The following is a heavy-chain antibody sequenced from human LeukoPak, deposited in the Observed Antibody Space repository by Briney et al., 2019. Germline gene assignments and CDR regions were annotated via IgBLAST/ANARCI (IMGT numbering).Heavy chain of an antibody. V-gene: IGHV3-30*18. Sequence: GGSLRLSCAASGFTFNNYGIHWVRQAPGKGLEWVAIISYDGSNKYYADSVQGRFTISRDNSKNTLYLQMNSLRAEDTAVYYCAKDLGGGSGCYDLWGRGTLVTVSS. CDR3: AKDLGGGSGCYDL. D-gene: IGHD6-19*01. CDR2: ISYDGSNK. CDR1: GFTFNNYG. J-gene: IGHJ2*01.